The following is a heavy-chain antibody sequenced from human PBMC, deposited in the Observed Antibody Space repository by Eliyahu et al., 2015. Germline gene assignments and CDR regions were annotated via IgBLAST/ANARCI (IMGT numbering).Heavy chain of an antibody. J-gene: IGHJ3*02. CDR3: ARPLRSTLGWGAFEI. Sequence: QVQLQESGPGLVKPSQTLSLTCTVSGGSISSGSYYWSWLRQPAGKGLEWIGRIYSSGSTDSNPSLKSRVTISVDPSRNQFSLNLKSVTALDTAVYYCARPLRSTLGWGAFEIWGQGTLVTVSS. CDR1: GGSISSGSYY. V-gene: IGHV4-61*02. CDR2: IYSSGST. D-gene: IGHD1-26*01.